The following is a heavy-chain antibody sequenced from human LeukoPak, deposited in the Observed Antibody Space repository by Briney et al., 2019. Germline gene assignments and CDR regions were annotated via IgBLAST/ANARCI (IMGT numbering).Heavy chain of an antibody. J-gene: IGHJ4*02. D-gene: IGHD6-6*01. Sequence: PSETLSLTCTVSGGSISSSSYYWGWIRQPPGKGLEWIGSIYYSGSTYYNPSLKSRVTISVGTSKNQFSLKLSSVTAADTAVYYCAMKQLLHWDYWGQGTLVTVSS. V-gene: IGHV4-39*01. CDR3: AMKQLLHWDY. CDR2: IYYSGST. CDR1: GGSISSSSYY.